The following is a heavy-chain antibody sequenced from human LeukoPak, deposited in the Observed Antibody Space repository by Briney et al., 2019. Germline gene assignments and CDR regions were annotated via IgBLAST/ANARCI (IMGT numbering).Heavy chain of an antibody. CDR3: ARYSYYYDSSGYYLDY. V-gene: IGHV4-38-2*01. J-gene: IGHJ4*02. D-gene: IGHD3-22*01. CDR2: IYHSGST. CDR1: GYSISSGYY. Sequence: PSETLFLTCAVSGYSISSGYYWGWIRQPPGKGLEWIGSIYHSGSTYYNPSLKSRVTISVDTSKNQFSLKLSSVTAADTAVYYCARYSYYYDSSGYYLDYWGQGTLVTVSS.